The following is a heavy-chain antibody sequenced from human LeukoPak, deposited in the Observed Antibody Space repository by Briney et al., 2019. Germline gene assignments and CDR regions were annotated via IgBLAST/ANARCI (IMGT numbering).Heavy chain of an antibody. Sequence: GASVRVSCKASGYTFTGYFMHWVRQAPGQRLEWMGWIDPNSGGTNYAQKFQGRVTMTRDTSMSTANMELSRLGSEDTAGYYCARGAAPVFYYYMDVWGKGTRSPSP. D-gene: IGHD6-13*01. J-gene: IGHJ6*03. CDR2: IDPNSGGT. CDR3: ARGAAPVFYYYMDV. V-gene: IGHV1-2*02. CDR1: GYTFTGYF.